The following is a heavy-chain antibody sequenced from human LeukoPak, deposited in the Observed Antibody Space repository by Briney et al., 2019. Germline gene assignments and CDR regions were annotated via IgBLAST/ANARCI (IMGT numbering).Heavy chain of an antibody. Sequence: ASVKVSCKASGYTFTGYYMHWVRQAPGQGFEWMGWINPNSGGTNYAQKFQGRVTMTRDTSISTAYMELSRLRSDDTAVYYCARDTVTRGGWFDPWGQGTLVTVSS. J-gene: IGHJ5*02. CDR2: INPNSGGT. V-gene: IGHV1-2*02. D-gene: IGHD4-17*01. CDR1: GYTFTGYY. CDR3: ARDTVTRGGWFDP.